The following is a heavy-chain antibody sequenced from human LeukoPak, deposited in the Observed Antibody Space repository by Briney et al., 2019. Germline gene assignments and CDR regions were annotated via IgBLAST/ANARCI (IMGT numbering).Heavy chain of an antibody. CDR1: GFTFSSYA. CDR2: ISGSGGST. CDR3: AKDIAESQPYYFAY. V-gene: IGHV3-23*01. D-gene: IGHD6-13*01. J-gene: IGHJ4*02. Sequence: GGSLRLSCAASGFTFSSYAMTWVRQAPGKGGLEWVSGISGSGGSTYYADSVEGRFTISRDNSKNTVSLQMNSLSAEDTAVYYCAKDIAESQPYYFAYWGQGTLVTVSS.